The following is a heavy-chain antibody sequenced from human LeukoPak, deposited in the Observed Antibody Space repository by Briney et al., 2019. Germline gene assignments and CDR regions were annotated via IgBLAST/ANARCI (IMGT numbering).Heavy chain of an antibody. CDR2: ISSRGVTT. CDR1: GFTFKSYA. Sequence: GGSLRLSCAASGFTFKSYAMCWVRQAPGKGLEWVSGISSRGVTTYYADSVRGRFTISRDNSKSTVYLQMNSLRAEDTAVYYCAKVPNWQSRYFDHWGQGAQVTVSS. V-gene: IGHV3-23*01. CDR3: AKVPNWQSRYFDH. J-gene: IGHJ4*02. D-gene: IGHD7-27*01.